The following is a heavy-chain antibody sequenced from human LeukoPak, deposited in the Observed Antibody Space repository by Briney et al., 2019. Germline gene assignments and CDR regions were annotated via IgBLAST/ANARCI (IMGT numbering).Heavy chain of an antibody. J-gene: IGHJ4*02. CDR1: GGSFSGYY. D-gene: IGHD2-15*01. V-gene: IGHV4-34*01. CDR3: ARAFKRYCSGGSCRDY. Sequence: SEPLSLTCAVYGGSFSGYYWSWIRQPPGKGLEWIGEINHSGSTNYNPSLKSRVTISVDTSKNQFSLKLSSVTAADTAVYYCARAFKRYCSGGSCRDYGGQGTLVTVSS. CDR2: INHSGST.